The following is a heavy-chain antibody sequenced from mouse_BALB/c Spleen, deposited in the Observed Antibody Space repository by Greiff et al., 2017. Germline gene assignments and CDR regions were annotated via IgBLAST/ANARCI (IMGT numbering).Heavy chain of an antibody. CDR2: ISSGSSTI. D-gene: IGHD2-3*01. CDR1: GFTFSSFG. CDR3: ARSRDGYYGGAMDY. Sequence: EVKLVESGGGLVQPGGSRKLSCAASGFTFSSFGMHWVCQAPEKGLEWVAYISSGSSTIYYADTVKGRFTISRDNPKNTLFLQMTSLRSEDTAMYYCARSRDGYYGGAMDYWGQGTSVTVSS. V-gene: IGHV5-17*02. J-gene: IGHJ4*01.